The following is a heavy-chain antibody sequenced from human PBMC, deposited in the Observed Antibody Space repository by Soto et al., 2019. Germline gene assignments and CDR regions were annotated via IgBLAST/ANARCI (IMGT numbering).Heavy chain of an antibody. V-gene: IGHV3-74*01. J-gene: IGHJ4*02. CDR1: GFTFSNSW. D-gene: IGHD6-19*01. CDR2: INSDGSST. Sequence: EVQLVESGGGLVQPGGSLRLSCAASGFTFSNSWMYWVRQAPGKGLMWVSRINSDGSSTYYADSVKGRFTISRDNAKNTLYVQMNGLRVDDTAVYYCASGGLAVHWGQGTLVTVSS. CDR3: ASGGLAVH.